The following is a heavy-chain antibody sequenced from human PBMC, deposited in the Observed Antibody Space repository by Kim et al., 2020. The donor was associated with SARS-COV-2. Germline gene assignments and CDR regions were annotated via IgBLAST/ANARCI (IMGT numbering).Heavy chain of an antibody. CDR3: AKSYSSGWYLFGY. J-gene: IGHJ4*02. V-gene: IGHV3-23*01. Sequence: YADPVKGRFTISRDHSKNTLYLQMNSLRAEDTAVYYCAKSYSSGWYLFGYWGPGTLVTVSS. D-gene: IGHD6-19*01.